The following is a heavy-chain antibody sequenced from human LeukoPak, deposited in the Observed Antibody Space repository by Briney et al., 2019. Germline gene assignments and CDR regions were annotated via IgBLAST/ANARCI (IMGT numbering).Heavy chain of an antibody. V-gene: IGHV4-61*02. CDR3: ASTFSYYGSGSFDY. D-gene: IGHD3-10*01. CDR2: IYTSGST. CDR1: GGSISSSSYY. Sequence: SETLSLTCTVSGGSISSSSYYWSWIRQPAGKGLEWIGRIYTSGSTNYNPSLKSRVTISVDTSKNQFSLKLSSVTAADTAVYYCASTFSYYGSGSFDYWGQGTLVTVSS. J-gene: IGHJ4*02.